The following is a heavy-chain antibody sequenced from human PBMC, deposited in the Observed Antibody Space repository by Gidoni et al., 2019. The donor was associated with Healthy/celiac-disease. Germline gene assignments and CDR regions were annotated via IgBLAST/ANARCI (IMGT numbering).Heavy chain of an antibody. Sequence: QPTLQESGPVPVKPTETLPLTFTAAGLPVSNARMGVSWIRQPPGKALAWLAHIFSNDEKSYSTSLKSRLTISKDTSKSHVVLSMTNMDPVDTATYYCARRRDSSGWYPCYYFDYWGQGTLVTVSS. J-gene: IGHJ4*02. D-gene: IGHD6-19*01. CDR2: IFSNDEK. CDR1: GLPVSNARMG. CDR3: ARRRDSSGWYPCYYFDY. V-gene: IGHV2-26*01.